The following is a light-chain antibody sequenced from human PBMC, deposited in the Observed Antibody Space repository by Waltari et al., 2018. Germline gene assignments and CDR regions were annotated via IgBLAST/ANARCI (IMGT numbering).Light chain of an antibody. CDR2: AAY. Sequence: DIQLTQSPSFLSASVGDRVTITCRASQGISSFLAWYQQKPGKAPKLLIFAAYTLQSGVPSRFSDSGSGTEFTLTISSLQPEDFATYYCQQLNSFPYTFGQGTKLEIK. CDR3: QQLNSFPYT. CDR1: QGISSF. V-gene: IGKV1-9*01. J-gene: IGKJ2*01.